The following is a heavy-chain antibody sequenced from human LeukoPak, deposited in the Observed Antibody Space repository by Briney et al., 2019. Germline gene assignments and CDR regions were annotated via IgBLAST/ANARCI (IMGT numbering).Heavy chain of an antibody. V-gene: IGHV3-21*01. J-gene: IGHJ6*02. D-gene: IGHD2-15*01. Sequence: GGSLRLSCAASGVTFSSYSMNWVRQAPGKGLEWVSSISSSSSYIYYADSVKGRFTISRDNAKNSLYLQMNSLRAEDTAVYYCARDGPSPKYCSGGSCTRYGMDVWGQGTTVTVSS. CDR2: ISSSSSYI. CDR1: GVTFSSYS. CDR3: ARDGPSPKYCSGGSCTRYGMDV.